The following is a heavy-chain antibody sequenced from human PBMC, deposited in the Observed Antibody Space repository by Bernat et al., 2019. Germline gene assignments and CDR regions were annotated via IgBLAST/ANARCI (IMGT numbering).Heavy chain of an antibody. V-gene: IGHV4-34*01. Sequence: VQLQQWGAGLLKPSETLSLTCAVYGGSFSGYYWSWIRQPPGKGLEWIGEINHSGSTNYNPSLKSRVTISVDTSKNQFSLKLSSVTAADTAVYYCARGRRVTMVRGVILWFDPWGQGTLVTVSS. D-gene: IGHD3-10*01. CDR2: INHSGST. CDR3: ARGRRVTMVRGVILWFDP. J-gene: IGHJ5*02. CDR1: GGSFSGYY.